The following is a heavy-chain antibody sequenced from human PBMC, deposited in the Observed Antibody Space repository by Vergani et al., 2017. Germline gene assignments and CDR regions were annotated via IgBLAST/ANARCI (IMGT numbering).Heavy chain of an antibody. CDR1: GGTFSSYT. V-gene: IGHV1-69*08. CDR3: ARDRDYGDYGVFDI. J-gene: IGHJ3*02. CDR2: IIPILGIA. D-gene: IGHD4-17*01. Sequence: QVQLVQSGAEVKKPGSSVKVSCKASGGTFSSYTISWVRQAPGQGLEWMGRIIPILGIANYAQKFQGRVTITADKSTSTAYMELSSLRSEDTAVYYCARDRDYGDYGVFDIWGQGTMVTVSS.